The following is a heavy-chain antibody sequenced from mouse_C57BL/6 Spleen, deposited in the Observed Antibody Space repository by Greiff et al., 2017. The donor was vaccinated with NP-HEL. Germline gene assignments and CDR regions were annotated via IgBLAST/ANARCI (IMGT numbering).Heavy chain of an antibody. Sequence: EVQLVESGAELVRPGASVKLSCTASGFNIKDDYMHWVKQRPEQGLEWIGWIDPENGDTEYASKFQGKATITADTSSNTAYLQLSSLTSEDTAVYYCTPHITTVDYWGQGTTLTVSS. D-gene: IGHD1-1*01. CDR3: TPHITTVDY. CDR2: IDPENGDT. J-gene: IGHJ2*01. V-gene: IGHV14-4*01. CDR1: GFNIKDDY.